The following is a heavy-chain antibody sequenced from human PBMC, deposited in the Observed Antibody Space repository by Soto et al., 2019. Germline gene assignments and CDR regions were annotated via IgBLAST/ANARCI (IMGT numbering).Heavy chain of an antibody. Sequence: PSETLSLTCTVSGGSMIAYYWNWMRQPPGKGLQWIGYTYYSGSTTYNHSLKSRVTISVDSSKSQFSLKLDSVTPAATAVYYCARVRGTAGKRYFDYWGPGTQVTVSS. CDR1: GGSMIAYY. CDR3: ARVRGTAGKRYFDY. CDR2: TYYSGST. J-gene: IGHJ4*02. V-gene: IGHV4-59*01. D-gene: IGHD6-13*01.